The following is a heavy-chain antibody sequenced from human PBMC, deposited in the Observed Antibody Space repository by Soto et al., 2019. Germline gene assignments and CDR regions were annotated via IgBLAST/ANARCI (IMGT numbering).Heavy chain of an antibody. Sequence: PSETLSLTCTVSGASISSSSYYWGWIRQPPGKGLEWIGSISYTGSTYYNPSLKSRVTMSVDTSKNQFSLKLTSVTAADTAVYYCARRRYSIGWSTNWFDPWGQGTLVTVS. D-gene: IGHD6-19*01. CDR2: ISYTGST. CDR1: GASISSSSYY. V-gene: IGHV4-39*01. J-gene: IGHJ5*02. CDR3: ARRRYSIGWSTNWFDP.